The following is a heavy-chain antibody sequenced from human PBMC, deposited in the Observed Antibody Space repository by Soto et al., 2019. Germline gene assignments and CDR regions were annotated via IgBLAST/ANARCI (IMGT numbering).Heavy chain of an antibody. D-gene: IGHD6-6*01. CDR3: ARGRELDGIAARQYYYYYYGMDV. Sequence: SETLSLTCTVSGGSISSGDYYWSWIRQPPGKGLEWIGYIYYSGSTYYNPSLKSRVTISVDTSKNQFSLKLSSVTAADTAVYYCARGRELDGIAARQYYYYYYGMDVWGQGTTVTVSS. CDR1: GGSISSGDYY. J-gene: IGHJ6*02. V-gene: IGHV4-30-4*01. CDR2: IYYSGST.